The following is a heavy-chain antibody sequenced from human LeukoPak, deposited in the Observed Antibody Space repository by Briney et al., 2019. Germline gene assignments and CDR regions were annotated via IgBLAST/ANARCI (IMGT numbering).Heavy chain of an antibody. J-gene: IGHJ4*02. CDR1: GFTVSSNY. CDR3: ARAGPRITIFGVVKA. D-gene: IGHD3-3*01. Sequence: GGSLRLSCAASGFTVSSNYMSWVRQAPGKGLEWVSVIYSGGSTYYADSVKGRFTISRDNSKNTLYLQMNSLRAEDTAVYYCARAGPRITIFGVVKAWGQGTLVTVSS. V-gene: IGHV3-53*05. CDR2: IYSGGST.